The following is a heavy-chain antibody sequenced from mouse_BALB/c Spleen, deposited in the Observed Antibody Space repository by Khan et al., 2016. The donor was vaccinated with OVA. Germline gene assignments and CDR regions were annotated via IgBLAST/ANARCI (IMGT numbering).Heavy chain of an antibody. CDR2: IYPRDGNT. Sequence: VQLQESGPELVKVGASVRISCKASGYTFTSYYIHWVKQRPGQGLEWIGRIYPRDGNTKYNEKFKDKATLTADKSSSTVYSQLSILTSEDSAVYFWSRNHGIDYWGQGTSVTVSS. V-gene: IGHV1S56*01. J-gene: IGHJ4*01. CDR1: GYTFTSYY. CDR3: SRNHGIDY.